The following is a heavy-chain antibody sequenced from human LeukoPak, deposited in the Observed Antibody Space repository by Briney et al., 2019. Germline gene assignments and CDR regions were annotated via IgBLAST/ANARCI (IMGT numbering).Heavy chain of an antibody. Sequence: GGSLRLSCAASGFSFDKYGMHWVRQAPGKGLEWVSGITWNIYSVAYADSVKGRFTISRDNATNSLYLQMNSLRAEDTALYYCAKDMGPGGSSWYDYWGQGTLVTVSS. CDR2: ITWNIYSV. CDR3: AKDMGPGGSSWYDY. J-gene: IGHJ4*02. CDR1: GFSFDKYG. D-gene: IGHD6-13*01. V-gene: IGHV3-9*01.